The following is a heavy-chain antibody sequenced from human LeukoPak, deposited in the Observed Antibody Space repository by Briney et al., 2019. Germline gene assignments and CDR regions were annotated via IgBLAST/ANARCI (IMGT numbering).Heavy chain of an antibody. J-gene: IGHJ6*03. V-gene: IGHV3-33*06. D-gene: IGHD3-10*01. CDR3: AKEYGSFDYYCYMDV. CDR2: IWYDGSIK. CDR1: GFTFSSYG. Sequence: GGSLRLSCAASGFTFSSYGMHWVRQAPGKGLEWVAVIWYDGSIKYYVDSVKGRFTISRDNSKNTLYLQMNSLRAEDTAVYYCAKEYGSFDYYCYMDVWGKGTTVTVSS.